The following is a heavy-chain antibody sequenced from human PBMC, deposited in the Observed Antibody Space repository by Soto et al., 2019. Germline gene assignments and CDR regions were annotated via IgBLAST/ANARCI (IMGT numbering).Heavy chain of an antibody. V-gene: IGHV3-33*06. Sequence: QVQLVESGGGVVQSGRSLRLSCAASGFTFSNYHMHWVRQAPGKGLEWVAVIWYDGRNEYYADSVKGRFTISRDNSKNTVYLQMNSLRAEDTAVYYCAKDKQRFLEWLLSAAFDIWGQGTMVTVSS. CDR2: IWYDGRNE. CDR3: AKDKQRFLEWLLSAAFDI. CDR1: GFTFSNYH. D-gene: IGHD3-3*01. J-gene: IGHJ3*02.